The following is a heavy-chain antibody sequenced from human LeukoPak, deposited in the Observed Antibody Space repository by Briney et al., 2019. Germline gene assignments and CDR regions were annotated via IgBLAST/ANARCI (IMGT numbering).Heavy chain of an antibody. V-gene: IGHV3-30*02. CDR3: ARAMGRVDY. D-gene: IGHD3-10*01. J-gene: IGHJ4*02. CDR1: AFTFSNYG. Sequence: PGGSLRLSCAASAFTFSNYGMHWVRQAPGKGLEWVAFVRYDGTNKNYADSVKGRFTISRDNSKNTLYLQMNSLRVEDTAVYYCARAMGRVDYWGQGTLVTVSS. CDR2: VRYDGTNK.